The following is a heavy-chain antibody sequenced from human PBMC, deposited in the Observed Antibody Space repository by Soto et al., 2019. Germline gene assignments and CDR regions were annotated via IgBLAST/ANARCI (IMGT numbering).Heavy chain of an antibody. D-gene: IGHD5-12*01. Sequence: GGSLRLSCATSGFTFSSYAMSWVRQAPGKGLEWVSHISEVPGATDYADSVRGRFTISRDNSQNTLYLQMSSLRAEDTAVYYCTKGAWLDNWGQGTLVTVSS. CDR1: GFTFSSYA. CDR2: ISEVPGAT. CDR3: TKGAWLDN. V-gene: IGHV3-23*01. J-gene: IGHJ4*02.